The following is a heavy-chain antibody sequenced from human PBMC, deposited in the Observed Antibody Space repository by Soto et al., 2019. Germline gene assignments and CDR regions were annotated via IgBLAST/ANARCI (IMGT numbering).Heavy chain of an antibody. V-gene: IGHV4-34*01. Sequence: SETLSLTFAVYGGSFSGYYWSWIRQPPGKGLEWIGEINHSGSTNYNPSLKSRVTISVDTSKNQFSLKLSSVSAADTAVYYCASGTSKYCSSTSCYYTLYEYYGMDVGGQGTTVPVSS. CDR2: INHSGST. J-gene: IGHJ6*02. CDR3: ASGTSKYCSSTSCYYTLYEYYGMDV. CDR1: GGSFSGYY. D-gene: IGHD2-2*01.